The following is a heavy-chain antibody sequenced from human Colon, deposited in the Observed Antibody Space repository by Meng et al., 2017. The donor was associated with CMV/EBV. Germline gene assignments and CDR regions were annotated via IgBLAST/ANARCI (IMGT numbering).Heavy chain of an antibody. V-gene: IGHV1-2*02. Sequence: ASVKVSCKTSGYTFDSYGFTWVRQAPGQGLEWLGWINPHSDSGATKYALKFQGRVTMTRDTSVTTSYMQLSTLGSDDTAIYYCARSHDSGYYLLDSWGQGTVVTVSS. CDR2: INPHSDSGAT. CDR3: ARSHDSGYYLLDS. J-gene: IGHJ4*02. D-gene: IGHD5-12*01. CDR1: GYTFDSYG.